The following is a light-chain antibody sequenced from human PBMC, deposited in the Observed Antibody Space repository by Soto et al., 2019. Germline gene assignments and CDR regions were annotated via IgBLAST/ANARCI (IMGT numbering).Light chain of an antibody. J-gene: IGLJ3*02. CDR2: EVN. Sequence: QSVLTQPPSASGSPGQSVTISCTGTSSDVGDYNYVSWYQQHPGKAPKLIIYEVNKRPSGVPDRFSGSKSGNTASLTVSGLQAEDEADYYCSSYAGSNTFSFGGGTKVTVL. V-gene: IGLV2-8*01. CDR3: SSYAGSNTFS. CDR1: SSDVGDYNY.